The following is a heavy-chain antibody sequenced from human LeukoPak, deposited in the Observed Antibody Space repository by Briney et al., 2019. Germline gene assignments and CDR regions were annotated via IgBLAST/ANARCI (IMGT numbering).Heavy chain of an antibody. CDR3: ARGAEWLLYYFDY. Sequence: ASVKVSCKASGYTFTGYYMHWVRQAPGQGLEWMGWINPNSGGTNYAQKFQGRVTMTRDTSISTAYMELSRPRSDDTAVYYCARGAEWLLYYFDYWGQGTLVTVSS. CDR2: INPNSGGT. CDR1: GYTFTGYY. D-gene: IGHD3-3*01. V-gene: IGHV1-2*02. J-gene: IGHJ4*02.